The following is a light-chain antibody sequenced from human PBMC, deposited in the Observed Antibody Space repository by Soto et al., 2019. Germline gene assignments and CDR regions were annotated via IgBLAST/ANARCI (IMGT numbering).Light chain of an antibody. CDR2: AAS. J-gene: IGKJ1*01. CDR3: QQTSSNPRT. Sequence: IQMTQSPISLSASVGHRLTICCRASQSISSYLNWYQQKTGNAPKLLIYAASNLQNGVPSRFSGSGYGTDFNLTISSLQPEDFATYFCQQTSSNPRTFGQGTKVDIK. CDR1: QSISSY. V-gene: IGKV1-39*01.